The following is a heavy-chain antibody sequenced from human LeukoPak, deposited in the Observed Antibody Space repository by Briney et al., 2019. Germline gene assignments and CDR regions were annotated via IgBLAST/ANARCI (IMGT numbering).Heavy chain of an antibody. V-gene: IGHV4-34*01. CDR1: GGSFSGYY. CDR2: INHSGST. Sequence: SETLSLTCAVYGGSFSGYYWSWIRQPPGKGLEWIGEINHSGSTNYNPSLKSRVTISVDTSKNQFSLKLSSVTAADTAVYYCARYVEMATKGSYFDYWGQGTLVTVSS. J-gene: IGHJ4*02. D-gene: IGHD5-24*01. CDR3: ARYVEMATKGSYFDY.